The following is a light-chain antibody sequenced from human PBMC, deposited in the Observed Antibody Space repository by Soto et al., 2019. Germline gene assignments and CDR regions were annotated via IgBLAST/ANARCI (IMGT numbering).Light chain of an antibody. CDR3: QQYGSSPRT. J-gene: IGKJ1*01. V-gene: IGKV3-20*01. CDR1: QSVSSSY. CDR2: GAS. Sequence: EIVLTQSPGTLSLSPGERATLSCRASQSVSSSYLAWYQQKPGQAHRLLIYGASSRATGIQEGFSGSGSGTDFILTISRLEPEDFAVYYCQQYGSSPRTFGQGTKVEIK.